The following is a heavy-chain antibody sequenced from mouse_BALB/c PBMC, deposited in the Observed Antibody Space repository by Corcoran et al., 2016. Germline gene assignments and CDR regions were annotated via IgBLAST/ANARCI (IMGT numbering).Heavy chain of an antibody. CDR1: GYTFTDYS. CDR3: ARGYGYGFAY. J-gene: IGHJ3*01. V-gene: IGHV9-2-1*01. CDR2: INTETGEP. D-gene: IGHD1-2*01. Sequence: QIQLAQSGPELKKPGETVKISCMASGYTFTDYSMHWVKQAPGKGLKWMGWINTETGEPTYADDFKGRFAFSLETSASTAYLQINNLKNEDTATYFCARGYGYGFAYWGQGTLVTVSA.